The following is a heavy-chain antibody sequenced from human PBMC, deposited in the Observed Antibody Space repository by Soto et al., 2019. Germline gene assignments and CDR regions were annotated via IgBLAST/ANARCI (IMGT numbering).Heavy chain of an antibody. CDR2: ISAYNGNT. D-gene: IGHD3-10*01. CDR1: GYTFTSYG. V-gene: IGHV1-18*04. Sequence: QVQLVQSGAEVKKPGASVKVSCKASGYTFTSYGISWVRQAPGQGLEWMGWISAYNGNTNYAQKLQGRVTMTTDTSTSTAYMELRSLRSDDTAVYYCGITMVRGVISGAFDIWGQGTMVTVSS. CDR3: GITMVRGVISGAFDI. J-gene: IGHJ3*02.